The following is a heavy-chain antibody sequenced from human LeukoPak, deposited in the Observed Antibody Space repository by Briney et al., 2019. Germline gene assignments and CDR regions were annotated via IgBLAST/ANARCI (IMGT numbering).Heavy chain of an antibody. D-gene: IGHD3-22*01. J-gene: IGHJ4*02. CDR3: ARVVDDYDSGGFSWFDY. Sequence: PGGSLRLSCAASGFTFSSSWMHWVRQGPGKGLEWVSRVNSDGSRTTYADSVKGRFTISRDNAKNTLYLRMNSLRAEDTAVHYCARVVDDYDSGGFSWFDYWGQGTLVTVSS. V-gene: IGHV3-74*03. CDR1: GFTFSSSW. CDR2: VNSDGSRT.